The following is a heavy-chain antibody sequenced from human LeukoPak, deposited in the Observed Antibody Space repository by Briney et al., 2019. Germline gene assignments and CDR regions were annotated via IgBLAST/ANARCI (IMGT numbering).Heavy chain of an antibody. V-gene: IGHV3-23*01. CDR2: ISGSGDTT. CDR3: ARESFKAVAGYLDY. J-gene: IGHJ4*02. Sequence: PGGSLRLSCAASGFTFSNYAMTWVRQGPGKGLEWVSGISGSGDTTDYADSEKGRFTTSRDNFRNTLYLQMNSLTVADTAVYFCARESFKAVAGYLDYWGQGILVTVSS. CDR1: GFTFSNYA. D-gene: IGHD6-19*01.